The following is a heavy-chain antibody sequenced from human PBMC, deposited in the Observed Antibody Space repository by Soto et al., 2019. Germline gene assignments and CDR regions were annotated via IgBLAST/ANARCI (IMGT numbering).Heavy chain of an antibody. V-gene: IGHV4-31*03. CDR3: ARDSDGGDYVDS. Sequence: QVQLQESGPGLVKPSQTLSLTCTVSGGSISSGGYYWSWIRQHPGKGLEWIGYIYYSGSTYYNPSLKSRVTISVDTSRTQFSLKLSSVTAADTAVYYCARDSDGGDYVDSWGQGTLVTVSS. CDR2: IYYSGST. J-gene: IGHJ4*02. CDR1: GGSISSGGYY. D-gene: IGHD4-17*01.